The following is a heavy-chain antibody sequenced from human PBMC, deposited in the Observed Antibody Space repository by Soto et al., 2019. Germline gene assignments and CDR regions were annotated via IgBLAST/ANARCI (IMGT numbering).Heavy chain of an antibody. D-gene: IGHD5-12*01. CDR2: MNPNSGNT. V-gene: IGHV1-8*01. J-gene: IGHJ6*03. Sequence: QVQLVQSGAEVKKPGASVKVSCKASGYTFTSYDINWVRQATGQGLAWMGWMNPNSGNTGDEQKCQGRVTMTKNTSINTSYMELNSLRSEHTAVYYCARGGEEYSGYDSEYYYYYYMDAWGKGTTVTVSS. CDR3: ARGGEEYSGYDSEYYYYYYMDA. CDR1: GYTFTSYD.